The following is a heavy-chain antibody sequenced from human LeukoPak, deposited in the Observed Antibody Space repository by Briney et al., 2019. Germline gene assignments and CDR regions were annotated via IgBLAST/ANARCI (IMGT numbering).Heavy chain of an antibody. D-gene: IGHD6-6*01. CDR1: GFTFSSYA. J-gene: IGHJ5*02. Sequence: GGSLRLSCAASGFTFSSYAMHWVRQAPGKGLEWVAVISYDGSNKYYADSVKGRFTISRDSSKNTLYLQMNSLRAEDTAVYYCARARLYSSFSWFDPWGQGTLVTVSS. CDR2: ISYDGSNK. V-gene: IGHV3-30*04. CDR3: ARARLYSSFSWFDP.